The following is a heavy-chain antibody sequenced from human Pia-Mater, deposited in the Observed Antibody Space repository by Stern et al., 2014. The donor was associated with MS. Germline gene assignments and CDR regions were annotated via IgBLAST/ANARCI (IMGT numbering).Heavy chain of an antibody. D-gene: IGHD2-2*01. J-gene: IGHJ6*02. CDR1: GFTFSTFG. CDR3: SRDWVKLEPAASGMDV. Sequence: VQLEESGGGVVQPGTPLRLSCVASGFTFSTFGIHWVCQAPGKGLEWVAVIYYDGSNKFYADSGKARFTIFRHIPKNSLYLPLNSLRPEDTALYYCSRDWVKLEPAASGMDVWGHGTTVIVSS. CDR2: IYYDGSNK. V-gene: IGHV3-33*01.